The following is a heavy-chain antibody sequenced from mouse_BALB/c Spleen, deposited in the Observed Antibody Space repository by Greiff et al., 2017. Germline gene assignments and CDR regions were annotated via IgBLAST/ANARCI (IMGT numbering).Heavy chain of an antibody. Sequence: EVQLVESGGGLVKPGGSLKLSCAASGFAFSSYDMSWVRQTPEKRLEWVAYISSGGGSTYYPDTVKGRFTISRDNAKNTLYLQMSSLKSEDTAMYYCARHSYGPFDYWGQGTTLTVSS. J-gene: IGHJ2*01. CDR3: ARHSYGPFDY. CDR1: GFAFSSYD. D-gene: IGHD3-3*01. V-gene: IGHV5-12-1*01. CDR2: ISSGGGST.